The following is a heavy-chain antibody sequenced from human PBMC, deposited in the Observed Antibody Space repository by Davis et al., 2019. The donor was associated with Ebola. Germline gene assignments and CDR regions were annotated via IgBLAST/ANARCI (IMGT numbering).Heavy chain of an antibody. CDR2: INVGSRSI. CDR3: ARAAYCSGGSCYFYGMDV. Sequence: GESLKISCAASGFTFSRHNMNWVRQAPGKGLEWVSYINVGSRSIYYADSVKGRFTISRDDARNSLYLQMNSLRAEDTAVYYCARAAYCSGGSCYFYGMDVWGKGTTVTVSS. D-gene: IGHD2-15*01. CDR1: GFTFSRHN. J-gene: IGHJ6*04. V-gene: IGHV3-48*01.